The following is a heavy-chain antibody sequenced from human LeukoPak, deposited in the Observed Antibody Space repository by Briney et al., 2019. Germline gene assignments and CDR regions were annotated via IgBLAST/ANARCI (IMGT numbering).Heavy chain of an antibody. CDR2: IKKDGSDK. CDR3: ARRRGYNYGYNDY. CDR1: GFSFSDYW. V-gene: IGHV3-7*03. Sequence: GGSLRLSCAASGFSFSDYWMSWVRQAPGKGLEWVANIKKDGSDKYYVDSVKGRFTISKDNAKNSLYLQMNSLRAEDMAVYYCARRRGYNYGYNDYWGQGTLVTVSS. J-gene: IGHJ4*02. D-gene: IGHD5-18*01.